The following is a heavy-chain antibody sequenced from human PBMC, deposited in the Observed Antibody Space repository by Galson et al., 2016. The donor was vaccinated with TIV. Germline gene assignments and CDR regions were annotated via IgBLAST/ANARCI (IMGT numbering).Heavy chain of an antibody. CDR3: ARETGCGGDCYYFDY. J-gene: IGHJ4*02. D-gene: IGHD2-21*02. V-gene: IGHV3-23*01. Sequence: SLRLSCAASGFTFSTYAMNWVRQAPGKGLEWVSGIVGTGGTTYYADSVKGRFTISRDNSKSTLYLQLNSLRTEDTAVYYCARETGCGGDCYYFDYWGQGTLVTVSS. CDR2: IVGTGGTT. CDR1: GFTFSTYA.